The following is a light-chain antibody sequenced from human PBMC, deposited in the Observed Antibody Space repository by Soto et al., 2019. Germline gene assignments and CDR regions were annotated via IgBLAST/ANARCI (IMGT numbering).Light chain of an antibody. CDR2: EGS. Sequence: QAVLTQPGSVSGSPGQSITISCTGTSSDVGSYKFVSWYQQYPGKAPKLMIYEGSKRPSGVSDRFSGSKSGNTASLTISGLQAEGEADYFCCSYAGGSNVFGAGTKVTVL. V-gene: IGLV2-23*03. CDR3: CSYAGGSNV. J-gene: IGLJ1*01. CDR1: SSDVGSYKF.